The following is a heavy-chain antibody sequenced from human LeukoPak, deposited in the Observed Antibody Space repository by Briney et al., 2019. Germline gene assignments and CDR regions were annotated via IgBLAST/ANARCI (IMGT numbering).Heavy chain of an antibody. CDR2: IYTSGST. J-gene: IGHJ5*02. V-gene: IGHV4-4*07. D-gene: IGHD6-13*01. CDR1: GGSISSYY. CDR3: ARDLGRYSSTWYWFYP. Sequence: SETLSLTCTVSGGSISSYYWSWIRQPAGKGLEWIGRIYTSGSTNYNPSLKSRVTMSVDTSKNQFSLKLSSVTAADTAVYYCARDLGRYSSTWYWFYPWGQGTLVTVSS.